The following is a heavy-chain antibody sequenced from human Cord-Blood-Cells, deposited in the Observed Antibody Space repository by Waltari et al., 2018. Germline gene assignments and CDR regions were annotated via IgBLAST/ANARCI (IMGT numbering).Heavy chain of an antibody. J-gene: IGHJ3*02. CDR2: IYSGGST. Sequence: EVQLVESGGGLVQPGGSLRLSCAASGFTVSTNYMSWVRQAPGKGLEWVSVIYSGGSTYYADSVKGRFTISRHNSKNTLYLQMNSLRAEDTAVYYCASGAVADAFDIWGQGTMVTVSS. D-gene: IGHD6-19*01. CDR1: GFTVSTNY. V-gene: IGHV3-53*04. CDR3: ASGAVADAFDI.